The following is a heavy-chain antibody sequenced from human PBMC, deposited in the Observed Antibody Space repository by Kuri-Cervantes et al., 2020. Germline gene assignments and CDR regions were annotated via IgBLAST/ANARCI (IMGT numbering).Heavy chain of an antibody. Sequence: GESLKISCAASGFTFSSYAMSWVRQAPGKGLEWVSAISGSGGSTYYADSVKGRFTISRDNSKNTLYLQMNSLRAEDTAVYYCAKDPSYGSGSYYLPTHFDYWGQGTLVTVSS. CDR2: ISGSGGST. J-gene: IGHJ4*02. CDR1: GFTFSSYA. CDR3: AKDPSYGSGSYYLPTHFDY. D-gene: IGHD3-10*01. V-gene: IGHV3-23*01.